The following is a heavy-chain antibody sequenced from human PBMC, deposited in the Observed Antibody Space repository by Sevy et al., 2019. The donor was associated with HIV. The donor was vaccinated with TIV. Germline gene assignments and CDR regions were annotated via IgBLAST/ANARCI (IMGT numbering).Heavy chain of an antibody. CDR3: ARLSGYSNYVYHYGMDV. D-gene: IGHD4-4*01. V-gene: IGHV4-39*01. Sequence: SETLSLTCTVSGGSISSSSYYWGWIRQPPRKGLEWIGSIYYSGSTYYNPSLKSRVTISVDTSKNQFSLKLSSVTAADTAVYYCARLSGYSNYVYHYGMDVWGQGTTVTVSS. J-gene: IGHJ6*02. CDR2: IYYSGST. CDR1: GGSISSSSYY.